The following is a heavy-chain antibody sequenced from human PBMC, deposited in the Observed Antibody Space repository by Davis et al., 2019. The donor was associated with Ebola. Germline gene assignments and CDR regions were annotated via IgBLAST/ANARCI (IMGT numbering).Heavy chain of an antibody. CDR2: SYYSGST. Sequence: PGGSLRLSCTVSGGSISSYYWSWIRQPPGKGLEWFGYSYYSGSTNYNPSLKSRVNISIDTSKNQLSLKLSSVTAADTAVYYCARRDKSDSSGYYYGDWYFDLWGRGTLVTVSS. CDR1: GGSISSYY. D-gene: IGHD3-22*01. CDR3: ARRDKSDSSGYYYGDWYFDL. J-gene: IGHJ2*01. V-gene: IGHV4-59*08.